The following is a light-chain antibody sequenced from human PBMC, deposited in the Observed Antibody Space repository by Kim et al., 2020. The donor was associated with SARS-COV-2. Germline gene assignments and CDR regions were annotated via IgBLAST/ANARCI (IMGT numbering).Light chain of an antibody. V-gene: IGKV1-33*01. CDR3: QQYCSPPIT. Sequence: DIQMTQSPSSLSASVGDRVTITCRPSQDIKNYLNWYQQKPGRAPKLLIYAASTLESGVPSRFSGSGSGTDFTFIISSLQPEEFATYYCQQYCSPPITFGQGTQVDIK. CDR1: QDIKNY. CDR2: AAS. J-gene: IGKJ3*01.